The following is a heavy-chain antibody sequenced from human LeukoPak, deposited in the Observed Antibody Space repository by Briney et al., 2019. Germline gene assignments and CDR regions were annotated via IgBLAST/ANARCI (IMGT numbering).Heavy chain of an antibody. CDR2: IYYSGST. V-gene: IGHV4-59*08. Sequence: SETLSLTCAVYGGSFSGYYWSWIRQPPGKGLEWIGYIYYSGSTNYNPSLKSRVTISVDTSKNQFSLKLSSVTAADTAVYYCARHNVCSSTSCFYYYYGMDVWGQGTTVTVSS. J-gene: IGHJ6*02. CDR1: GGSFSGYY. CDR3: ARHNVCSSTSCFYYYYGMDV. D-gene: IGHD2-2*01.